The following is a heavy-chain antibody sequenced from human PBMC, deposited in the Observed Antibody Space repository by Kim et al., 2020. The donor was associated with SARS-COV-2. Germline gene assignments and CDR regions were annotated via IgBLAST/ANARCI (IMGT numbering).Heavy chain of an antibody. J-gene: IGHJ4*02. Sequence: ASVKVSCKASGYTFSDYAIHWARQAPGQRLEWMGWINAGNGIAKYSQKFQDRVTITSDTSANTAYMEVSSLRSEDTAVYYCARVYCSSTSCQYYFDYWGQGTQVTVSS. CDR1: GYTFSDYA. D-gene: IGHD2-2*01. CDR3: ARVYCSSTSCQYYFDY. CDR2: INAGNGIA. V-gene: IGHV1-3*01.